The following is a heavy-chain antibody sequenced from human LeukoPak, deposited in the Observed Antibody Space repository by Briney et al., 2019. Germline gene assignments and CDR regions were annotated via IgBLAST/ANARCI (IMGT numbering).Heavy chain of an antibody. Sequence: SETLSLTCTVSGGSISRYYWSWIRQPPGKGLEWIGYIYYSGSTNYNPSLKSRVTISVDTSKNQFSLKLSSVTAADTAVYYCARRYYCSGGSCYSRLYWFDPWGQGTLVTVSS. CDR1: GGSISRYY. J-gene: IGHJ5*02. CDR2: IYYSGST. D-gene: IGHD2-15*01. V-gene: IGHV4-59*12. CDR3: ARRYYCSGGSCYSRLYWFDP.